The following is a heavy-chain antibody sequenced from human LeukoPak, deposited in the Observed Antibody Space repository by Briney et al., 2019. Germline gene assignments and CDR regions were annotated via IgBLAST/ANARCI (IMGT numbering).Heavy chain of an antibody. V-gene: IGHV1-69*13. CDR3: ARDACSGGSCYLSWFDP. D-gene: IGHD2-15*01. CDR1: GGTFSSYA. Sequence: ASVKVSCKASGGTFSSYAISWVRQAPGQGLEWMGGIIPIFGTANYAQKFQGRVTFTADESTSTAYMELSSLRSEDTAVYYCARDACSGGSCYLSWFDPWGQGTLVTVSS. J-gene: IGHJ5*02. CDR2: IIPIFGTA.